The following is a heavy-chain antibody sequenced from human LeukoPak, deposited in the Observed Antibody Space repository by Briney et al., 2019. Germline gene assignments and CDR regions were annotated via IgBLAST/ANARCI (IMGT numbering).Heavy chain of an antibody. D-gene: IGHD4-17*01. J-gene: IGHJ4*02. Sequence: GGSLTLPCAASGFTFSTYWMTWVRQAPGKGLEWVANIKEDGSEQYYVDSVKGRFTISRDNAENSLFLQMNSLRAEDTAVYYCARGMTTEYWGQRTLVTVSS. CDR1: GFTFSTYW. CDR3: ARGMTTEY. V-gene: IGHV3-7*04. CDR2: IKEDGSEQ.